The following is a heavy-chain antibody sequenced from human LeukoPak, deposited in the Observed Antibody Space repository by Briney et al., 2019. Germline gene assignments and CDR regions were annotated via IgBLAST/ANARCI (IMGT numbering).Heavy chain of an antibody. V-gene: IGHV3-23*01. Sequence: GGSLRLSCAASGFTFSSYAMSWVRQAPGKGLEWVSAISGSGGNTYYADSVKGRFTISRDNSKNTLYLQMNSLRAEDTAVYYCANLGSGYCSSTSCSDAFDIWGQGTMVTVSS. CDR2: ISGSGGNT. CDR3: ANLGSGYCSSTSCSDAFDI. CDR1: GFTFSSYA. J-gene: IGHJ3*02. D-gene: IGHD2-2*01.